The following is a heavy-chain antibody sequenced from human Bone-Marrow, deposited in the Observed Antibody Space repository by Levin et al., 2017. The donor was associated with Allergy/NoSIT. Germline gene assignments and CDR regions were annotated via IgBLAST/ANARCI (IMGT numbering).Heavy chain of an antibody. J-gene: IGHJ4*02. CDR2: IKSRTDGGTT. CDR1: GFTFSNAW. Sequence: GGSLRLSCAASGFTFSNAWMNWVRQAPGKGLEWVGRIKSRTDGGTTDYAAPVKGRFTISRDDSKTTLYLQMNSLKTEDTAVYYCTTDSALTIFGVVIKPWGQGALVTVSS. V-gene: IGHV3-15*07. D-gene: IGHD3-3*01. CDR3: TTDSALTIFGVVIKP.